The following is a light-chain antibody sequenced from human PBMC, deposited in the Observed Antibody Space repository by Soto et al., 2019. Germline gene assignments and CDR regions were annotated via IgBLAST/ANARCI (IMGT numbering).Light chain of an antibody. CDR2: AAS. CDR3: QQSYSNPPWT. CDR1: QSVSIY. V-gene: IGKV1-39*01. Sequence: DVQRTQSPSSLSASVGDRVTITCRASQSVSIYLNWYQQKPGKAPNLLISAASSLHSGVPSRFSGSGSGTDFTLTISSLQPEDFATYYCQQSYSNPPWTFGQGTKVDIK. J-gene: IGKJ1*01.